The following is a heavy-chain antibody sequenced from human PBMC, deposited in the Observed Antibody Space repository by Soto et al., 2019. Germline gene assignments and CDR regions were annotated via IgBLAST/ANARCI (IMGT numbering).Heavy chain of an antibody. Sequence: GGSLRLSCAASGFTFSSYAMSWVRQAPGKGLEWVSAISGSGGSTYYADSVKGRFTISRDKSKNTLYLQMNSLRAEDTAVYYCANPYGDYVFDYWGQGTLVTVSS. CDR3: ANPYGDYVFDY. V-gene: IGHV3-23*01. CDR1: GFTFSSYA. J-gene: IGHJ4*02. D-gene: IGHD4-17*01. CDR2: ISGSGGST.